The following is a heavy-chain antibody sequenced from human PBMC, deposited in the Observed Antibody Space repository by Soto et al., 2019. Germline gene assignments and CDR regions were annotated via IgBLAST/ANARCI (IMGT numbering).Heavy chain of an antibody. V-gene: IGHV1-2*04. Sequence: ASVKVSCKASGYTFTGYCMHWVRQAPGQGLEWMGWINPNSGGTNYAQKFQGWVTMTRDTSISTAYMELSRLRSDDTAVYYCARGTPNYYYYYYMAVWGKGTTVTVSS. CDR1: GYTFTGYC. CDR3: ARGTPNYYYYYYMAV. CDR2: INPNSGGT. J-gene: IGHJ6*03.